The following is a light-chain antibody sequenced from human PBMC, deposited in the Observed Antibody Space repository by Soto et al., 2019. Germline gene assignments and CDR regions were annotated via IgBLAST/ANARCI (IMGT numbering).Light chain of an antibody. CDR3: LQDHDYPLS. CDR2: AAS. Sequence: AIQMTQSPSYLSASVGDRVTITCQASQDIRNDLGWYQQKPGKAPKFLIYAASSLQSGVPSRFGGSGSGTDFTLTISSLQPEDFATYFCLQDHDYPLSFGGGTKVEIK. V-gene: IGKV1-6*01. J-gene: IGKJ4*01. CDR1: QDIRND.